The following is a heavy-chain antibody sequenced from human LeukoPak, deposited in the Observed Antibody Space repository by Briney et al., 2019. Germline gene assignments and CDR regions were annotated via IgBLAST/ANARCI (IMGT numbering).Heavy chain of an antibody. V-gene: IGHV3-33*06. J-gene: IGHJ4*02. D-gene: IGHD5-18*01. CDR2: IWYDGSNK. CDR3: AKDLWSGYSYGYLDY. CDR1: GFTFSSYG. Sequence: PGRSLRLSCAASGFTFSSYGMHWVRQAPGKGLEWVAVIWYDGSNKYYADSVKGRFTISRDNSKNTLYLRMNSLRAEDTAVYYCAKDLWSGYSYGYLDYWGQGTLVTVSS.